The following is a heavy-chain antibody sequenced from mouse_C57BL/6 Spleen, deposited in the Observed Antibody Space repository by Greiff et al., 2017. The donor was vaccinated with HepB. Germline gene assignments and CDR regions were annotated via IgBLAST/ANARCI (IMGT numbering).Heavy chain of an antibody. V-gene: IGHV14-2*01. Sequence: EVKLMESGAELVKPGASVKLSCTASGFNIKDYYMHWVKQRTEQGLEWIGRIDPEDGETKHAPKFQGKATITADTSSNTAYLQLSSLTSEDTAVYYCASPSQLDYGGQGTTLTVSS. CDR1: GFNIKDYY. CDR2: IDPEDGET. J-gene: IGHJ2*01. CDR3: ASPSQLDY.